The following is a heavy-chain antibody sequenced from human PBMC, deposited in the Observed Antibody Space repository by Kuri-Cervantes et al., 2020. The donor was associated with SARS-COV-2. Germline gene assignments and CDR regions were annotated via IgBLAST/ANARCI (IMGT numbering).Heavy chain of an antibody. V-gene: IGHV3-53*05. CDR3: AKDRVGVLDS. CDR2: IYSGGST. CDR1: GFTVSSNY. J-gene: IGHJ4*02. D-gene: IGHD2-8*01. Sequence: GESLKISCAASGFTVSSNYMSWVRQAPGKGLEWVSVIYSGGSTYYADSVKGRFTISRDNSRNTLYLQMRSLRTEDTAFYYCAKDRVGVLDSWGQGTLVTVSS.